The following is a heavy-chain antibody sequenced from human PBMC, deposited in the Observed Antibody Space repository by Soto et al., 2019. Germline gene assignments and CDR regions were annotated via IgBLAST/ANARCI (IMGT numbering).Heavy chain of an antibody. Sequence: AAVKVSCKASGYTFTSYDINWVRQATGQGFEWMGWMNPNSGNTGYAQKFQGRVTMTRDTSTSTAYMELSSLRSEDTAVYYCASDESVPDRDHDFDPWGQGTLVTVSS. V-gene: IGHV1-8*01. CDR1: GYTFTSYD. J-gene: IGHJ5*02. D-gene: IGHD2-2*01. CDR2: MNPNSGNT. CDR3: ASDESVPDRDHDFDP.